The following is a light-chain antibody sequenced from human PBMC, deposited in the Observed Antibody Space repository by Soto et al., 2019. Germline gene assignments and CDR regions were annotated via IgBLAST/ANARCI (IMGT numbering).Light chain of an antibody. CDR3: QQYNNWPLLT. CDR1: QSVSSY. J-gene: IGKJ4*01. V-gene: IGKV3-15*01. CDR2: GAS. Sequence: EIVMTQSPATLSVSPGERATLSCRASQSVSSYLAWYQQKPGQAPRLLIYGASTRATGIPARFSGSGSGTEFTLTISSLQSEDFAVYYCQQYNNWPLLTFGGGTKVEFK.